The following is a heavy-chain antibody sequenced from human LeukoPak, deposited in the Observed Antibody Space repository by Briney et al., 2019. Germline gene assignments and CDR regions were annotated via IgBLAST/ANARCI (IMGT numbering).Heavy chain of an antibody. CDR2: INPNSGGT. J-gene: IGHJ5*02. CDR1: GYTFTGYY. D-gene: IGHD5-24*01. CDR3: ARGTLGGWLQLNH. V-gene: IGHV1-2*06. Sequence: ASVKVSCKASGYTFTGYYMHWVRQAPGQGLEWMGRINPNSGGTNYAQKFQGRVTMTRDTSISTAYMELSRLRSDDTAVYYCARGTLGGWLQLNHWGQGTLVTVSS.